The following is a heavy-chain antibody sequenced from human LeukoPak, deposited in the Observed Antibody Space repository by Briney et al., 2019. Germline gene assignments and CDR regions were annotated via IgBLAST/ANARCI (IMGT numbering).Heavy chain of an antibody. Sequence: GGSLRLSCAASGFTFSSYSMNWVRQPRGKGLEWVSSISSSSSYIYYADSVKGRFTISRDNAKNSLYLQMNSLRAEDTAVYYCARDSPYYDSSGYSDYWGQGTLVTVSS. CDR3: ARDSPYYDSSGYSDY. J-gene: IGHJ4*02. V-gene: IGHV3-21*01. CDR1: GFTFSSYS. CDR2: ISSSSSYI. D-gene: IGHD3-22*01.